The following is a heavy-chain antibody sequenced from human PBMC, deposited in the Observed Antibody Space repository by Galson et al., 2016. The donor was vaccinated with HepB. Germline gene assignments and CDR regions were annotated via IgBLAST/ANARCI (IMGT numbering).Heavy chain of an antibody. CDR3: AKYWGSGGNRYFDL. J-gene: IGHJ2*01. Sequence: TLSLTCTVSGGSIISAGYYWSWIRQHPGKGLEWIGNIYYSGSTYYNPSLKSRITISVDTSKNKFSLKLSSVTAADTAVYSCAKYWGSGGNRYFDLWGRGTLVTVSS. D-gene: IGHD4-23*01. CDR1: GGSIISAGYY. CDR2: IYYSGST. V-gene: IGHV4-31*03.